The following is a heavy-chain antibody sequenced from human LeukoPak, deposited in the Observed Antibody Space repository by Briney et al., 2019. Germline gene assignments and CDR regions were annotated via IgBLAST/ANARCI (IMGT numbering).Heavy chain of an antibody. CDR1: GGSISSYY. V-gene: IGHV4-59*01. D-gene: IGHD2-15*01. CDR2: IYYSGST. Sequence: PSETLSLTCTVSGGSISSYYWSWIRQPPGKGLEWIGYIYYSGSTNYNPSLKSRVTISVDTSKNQFSLKLSSVTAADTAVYYCARDSRGYCSGGSCPLYYYYYYGMDVWGQGTTVTVSS. J-gene: IGHJ6*02. CDR3: ARDSRGYCSGGSCPLYYYYYYGMDV.